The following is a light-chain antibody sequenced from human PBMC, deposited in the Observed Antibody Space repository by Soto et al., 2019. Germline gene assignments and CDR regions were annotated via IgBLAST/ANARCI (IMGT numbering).Light chain of an antibody. V-gene: IGKV1-6*01. J-gene: IGKJ1*01. CDR2: TAS. CDR3: LHDYSYPRT. CDR1: QAIRND. Sequence: AIQMTQSPSSLSASVGYRVIITCRASQAIRNDLGWYQQKPGKAPKLLSYTASTLQRGVPSRVSGSGAGADVTLTIRSLQPEDSATYYCLHDYSYPRTFGQGTKVDIK.